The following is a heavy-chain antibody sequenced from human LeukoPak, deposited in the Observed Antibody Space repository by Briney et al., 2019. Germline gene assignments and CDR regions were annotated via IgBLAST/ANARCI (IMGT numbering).Heavy chain of an antibody. CDR2: IYYSGST. D-gene: IGHD6-13*01. CDR3: ARLSAAGPYTLDY. Sequence: SWVRQAPGKGLEWIGYIYYSGSTYYNPSLKSRVSISVDTSKNQFSLNLSSVTAADTAVYYCARLSAAGPYTLDYWGQGTLVTVSS. J-gene: IGHJ4*02. V-gene: IGHV4-31*02.